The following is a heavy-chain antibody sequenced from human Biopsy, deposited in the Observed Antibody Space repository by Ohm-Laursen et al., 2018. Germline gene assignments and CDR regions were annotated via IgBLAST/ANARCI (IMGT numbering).Heavy chain of an antibody. D-gene: IGHD1-1*01. Sequence: SVKVSCKVSGYTLTELSMHWVRQAPGKGLEWMGGFAPENGKTVYAQNFQARVSMTEDTSTDTVYTELRSLRSEDTAVYYCAANINVWNVNYWGQGTQVTVSS. J-gene: IGHJ4*02. CDR3: AANINVWNVNY. CDR2: FAPENGKT. CDR1: GYTLTELS. V-gene: IGHV1-24*01.